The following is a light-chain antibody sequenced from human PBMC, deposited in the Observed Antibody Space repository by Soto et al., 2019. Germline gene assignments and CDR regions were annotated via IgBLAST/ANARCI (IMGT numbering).Light chain of an antibody. Sequence: QSVLTQPPSASGTPGQRVTISCSGSSSNIGSNHVYWYQQFPGMAPKLLMYRSDQRPTGVPDRFPGSRSGTSASLAISGLRSDDEADYYCSARDDILSGVVFGGGTKLPVL. V-gene: IGLV1-47*01. CDR1: SSNIGSNH. CDR2: RSD. CDR3: SARDDILSGVV. J-gene: IGLJ2*01.